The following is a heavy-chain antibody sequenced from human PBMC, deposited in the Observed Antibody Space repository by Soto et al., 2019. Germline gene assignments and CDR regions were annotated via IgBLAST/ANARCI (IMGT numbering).Heavy chain of an antibody. CDR1: GGSISSDDYY. D-gene: IGHD3-10*01. CDR2: IYYSGST. J-gene: IGHJ5*02. V-gene: IGHV4-30-4*01. Sequence: SETLSLTCTVSGGSISSDDYYWSWFRQPPGKGLEWIGHIYYSGSTYYNPSLRSRVTISVDTSTNQFSLNVRSVTAADTAVYYCARDRGGTGMYKWFDPWGQGTPVTVSS. CDR3: ARDRGGTGMYKWFDP.